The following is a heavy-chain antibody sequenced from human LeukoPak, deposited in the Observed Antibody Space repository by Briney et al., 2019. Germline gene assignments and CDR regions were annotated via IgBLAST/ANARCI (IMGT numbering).Heavy chain of an antibody. CDR3: TYSSRGICYY. CDR1: GVTFTTYT. CDR2: IIPILGIA. D-gene: IGHD5-18*01. V-gene: IGHV1-69*02. J-gene: IGHJ4*02. Sequence: SLRLSCKPSGVTFTTYTISWVPRAPGQGLEWRGRIIPILGIANSAQKFQGRVTITADKSTSTVYMELSSLRAEDTAVYYCTYSSRGICYYWGQGTLVTVSS.